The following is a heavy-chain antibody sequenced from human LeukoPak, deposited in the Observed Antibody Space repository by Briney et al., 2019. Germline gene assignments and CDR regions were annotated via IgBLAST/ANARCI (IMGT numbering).Heavy chain of an antibody. CDR2: ISCGDTST. D-gene: IGHD4/OR15-4a*01. V-gene: IGHV5-51*01. CDR1: GYRFNSYW. Sequence: GADLQTSFCGAGYRFNSYWIGWVRQMPGKGLEGRGSISCGDTSTRHSPSLQGQVTISDDKSIIAAYVQSSSLKASGTAIYYFVRYNNGANLVGDAFDIWGQGTMVTVSS. J-gene: IGHJ3*02. CDR3: VRYNNGANLVGDAFDI.